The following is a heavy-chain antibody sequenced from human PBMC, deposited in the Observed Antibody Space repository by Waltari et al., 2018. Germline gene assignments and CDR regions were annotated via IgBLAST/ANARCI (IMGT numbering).Heavy chain of an antibody. CDR1: GFTVSSTN. CDR3: AKAPGGDYGPY. V-gene: IGHV3-66*03. CDR2: IYSGGST. D-gene: IGHD4-17*01. J-gene: IGHJ4*02. Sequence: EVQLVESGGGLIQPGGSLRISCAASGFTVSSTNMSWVRQAPGKGLEWVSVIYSGGSTYYADSVKCRFTISRDNSKNTLYLQMNSLRAEDTAVYYCAKAPGGDYGPYWGQGTLVTVSS.